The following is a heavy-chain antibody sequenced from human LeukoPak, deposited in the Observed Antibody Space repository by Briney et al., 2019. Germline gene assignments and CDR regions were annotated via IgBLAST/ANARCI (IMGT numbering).Heavy chain of an antibody. CDR1: GFTFSSYA. D-gene: IGHD2-2*02. J-gene: IGHJ4*02. CDR2: ISYDGSNK. Sequence: GGSLRLSCAASGFTFSSYAMHWVRQAPGKGLEWVAVISYDGSNKYYADSVKGRFTISRDNSKNTLYLQMNSLRAEDTAVYYCATKGYCSSTSCYMGFFDYWGQGTLVTVSS. V-gene: IGHV3-30-3*01. CDR3: ATKGYCSSTSCYMGFFDY.